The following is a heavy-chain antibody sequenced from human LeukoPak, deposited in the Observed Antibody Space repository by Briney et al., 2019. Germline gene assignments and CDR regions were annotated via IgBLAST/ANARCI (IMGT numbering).Heavy chain of an antibody. J-gene: IGHJ4*02. D-gene: IGHD3-3*01. CDR1: GGSISSYY. V-gene: IGHV4-34*01. CDR2: INHSGST. Sequence: SETLSLTCTVSGGSISSYYWSWIRQPPGKGLEWIGEINHSGSTNYNPSLKSRVTISVDTSKNQFSLKLSSVTAADTAVYYCARSNYDFWSGYSSPHFGSKDYWGQGTLVTVSS. CDR3: ARSNYDFWSGYSSPHFGSKDY.